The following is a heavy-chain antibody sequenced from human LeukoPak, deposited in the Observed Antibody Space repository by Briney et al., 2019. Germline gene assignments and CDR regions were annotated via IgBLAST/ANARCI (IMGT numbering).Heavy chain of an antibody. D-gene: IGHD6-19*01. J-gene: IGHJ4*02. Sequence: ASVKVSCKASGYTFIDYYFNWVRQAPGQGPEWMGRINVKSGATDYAQKFQGRVTVTRDTSISTAYMELSSLRSDDTAVYYCARVGRESSTGWLDYWGQGTLVTVTS. CDR3: ARVGRESSTGWLDY. CDR2: INVKSGAT. CDR1: GYTFIDYY. V-gene: IGHV1-2*06.